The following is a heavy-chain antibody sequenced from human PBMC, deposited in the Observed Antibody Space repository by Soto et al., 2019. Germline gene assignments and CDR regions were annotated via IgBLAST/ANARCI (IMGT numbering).Heavy chain of an antibody. CDR3: ARARVEVPADPRLDAFDL. J-gene: IGHJ3*01. Sequence: EVQLVESGGGLIQPGGSLRLSCAASGFTVSSTFMMWVRQAPGKGLEWVSSLYRGGSTYYADAVEGRFIVSRDSRENTLYLQMNSLRGDDAAVYYCARARVEVPADPRLDAFDLWGPGTVVAVSS. CDR1: GFTVSSTF. CDR2: LYRGGST. V-gene: IGHV3-53*01.